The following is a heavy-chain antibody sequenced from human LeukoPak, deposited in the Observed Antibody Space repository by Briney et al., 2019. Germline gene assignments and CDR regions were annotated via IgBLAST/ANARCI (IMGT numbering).Heavy chain of an antibody. CDR3: ARQTMIVVVITSFSPDAFDI. J-gene: IGHJ3*02. V-gene: IGHV4-39*01. CDR1: GGYISSSSYY. CDR2: IYYSGST. D-gene: IGHD3-22*01. Sequence: SETLSLTCTVSGGYISSSSYYLGWLRQPPGKGLEWIGSIYYSGSTYYNPSLKSRVTISVDTSKNQFSLKLSSVTAADTAVYYCARQTMIVVVITSFSPDAFDIWGQGTMVAVSS.